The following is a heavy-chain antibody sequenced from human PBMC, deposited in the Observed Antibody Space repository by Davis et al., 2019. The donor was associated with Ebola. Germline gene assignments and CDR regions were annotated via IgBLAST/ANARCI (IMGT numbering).Heavy chain of an antibody. V-gene: IGHV3-9*01. D-gene: IGHD1-26*01. J-gene: IGHJ5*02. CDR3: AKDIGRGGSYEGNWFDT. Sequence: PGGSLRLSCAASGFTFDDYAMHWVRQAPGKGLEWVSGISWKSYMKGYADSVRGRFTISRVNAKNSLYLQMNSLRAEDTAFYYCAKDIGRGGSYEGNWFDTWGQGTLVTVSS. CDR1: GFTFDDYA. CDR2: ISWKSYMK.